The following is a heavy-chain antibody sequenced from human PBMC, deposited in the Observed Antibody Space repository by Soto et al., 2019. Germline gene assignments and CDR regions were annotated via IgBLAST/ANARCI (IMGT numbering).Heavy chain of an antibody. CDR1: GGSISSGDHY. J-gene: IGHJ5*02. Sequence: PSETLSLTCAVSGGSISSGDHYWNWIRQPPGKGLEWIGHIYYSGSTYYNSSLKSRVTISLDTSKNQFSLKLSSVTAADTAVYYCARVPGPWGQGTLVTVSS. D-gene: IGHD7-27*01. CDR2: IYYSGST. V-gene: IGHV4-30-4*01. CDR3: ARVPGP.